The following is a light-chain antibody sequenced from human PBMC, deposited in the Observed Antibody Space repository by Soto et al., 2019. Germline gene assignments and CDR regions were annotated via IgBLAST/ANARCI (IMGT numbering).Light chain of an antibody. CDR2: DVS. V-gene: IGLV2-11*01. CDR3: CSYAGSFSYV. J-gene: IGLJ1*01. Sequence: QSALTQPRSVSGSPGQSVTISCTGASSDVGAYNYVSWYRQHPDKAPKLMIYDVSERPSGVPDRFSGSKSGNTASLTISGLQSEDEAAYYCCSYAGSFSYVFGSGTKPTVL. CDR1: SSDVGAYNY.